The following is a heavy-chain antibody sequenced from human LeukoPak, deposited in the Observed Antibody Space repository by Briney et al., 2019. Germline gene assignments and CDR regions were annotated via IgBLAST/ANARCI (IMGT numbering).Heavy chain of an antibody. D-gene: IGHD3-3*01. CDR2: INHSGST. Sequence: PSETLSLTCAVYGGSFSGYYWSWIRQPPGKGLEWIGEINHSGSTNYNPSLKSRVTISVDTSKNRFSLKLSSVTAADTAVYYCATYPRITIFGVVRENYMDVWGKGTTVTVSS. J-gene: IGHJ6*03. CDR1: GGSFSGYY. V-gene: IGHV4-34*01. CDR3: ATYPRITIFGVVRENYMDV.